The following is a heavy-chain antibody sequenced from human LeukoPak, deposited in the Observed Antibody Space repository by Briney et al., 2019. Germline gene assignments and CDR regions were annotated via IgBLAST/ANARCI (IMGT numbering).Heavy chain of an antibody. CDR2: IIPIFGTA. J-gene: IGHJ4*02. Sequence: ASVKVSCKASGGTFSSYAISWVRQAPGQELEWMGGIIPIFGTANYAQKFQGRVTITADKSTSTAYMELSSLRSEDTAVYYCARERPYSSGWYAYWGQGTLVTVSS. CDR1: GGTFSSYA. V-gene: IGHV1-69*06. CDR3: ARERPYSSGWYAY. D-gene: IGHD6-19*01.